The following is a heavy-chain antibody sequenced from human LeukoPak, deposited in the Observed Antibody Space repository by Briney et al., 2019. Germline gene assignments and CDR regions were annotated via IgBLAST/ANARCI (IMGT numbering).Heavy chain of an antibody. V-gene: IGHV3-33*05. CDR1: GLTFSNYG. D-gene: IGHD2-8*01. Sequence: GGSLRLSCAASGLTFSNYGMHWVRQAPGKGLEWVAVISYHGRTKYYADSVKGRFTISRDNSKNTLYLEMNSLRAEDTAVYYCAKGTVRVFSNWFDPWGQGTLVTVSS. CDR3: AKGTVRVFSNWFDP. J-gene: IGHJ5*02. CDR2: ISYHGRTK.